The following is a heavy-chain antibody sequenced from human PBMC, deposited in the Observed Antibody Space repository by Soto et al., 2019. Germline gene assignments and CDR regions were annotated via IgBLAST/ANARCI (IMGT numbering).Heavy chain of an antibody. CDR1: GYTFTSYG. V-gene: IGHV1-18*01. Sequence: GASVKVSCKASGYTFTSYGISWLRQAPGQGLEWMGIISANSGNTTYAQKLLGRVTMTSDTSTSTVHMELGSLTSEDTAVYYCARGGGIVVVTAPYEHWGQGTLVTVSS. CDR2: ISANSGNT. J-gene: IGHJ4*02. D-gene: IGHD2-21*02. CDR3: ARGGGIVVVTAPYEH.